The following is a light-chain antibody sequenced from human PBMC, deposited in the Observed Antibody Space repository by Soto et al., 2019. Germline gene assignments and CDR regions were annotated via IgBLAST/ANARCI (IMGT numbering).Light chain of an antibody. J-gene: IGLJ1*01. CDR3: SSYAGDATFG. Sequence: QSALTQPASVSGSPGQSITITCTGTSSDVGAYNLVSWYQQHPGKAPNAKIYDVNKRPSGVSNRFSGSKSGNTASLTISGRQAEGEADYYGSSYAGDATFGFGTGTKVTV. CDR2: DVN. CDR1: SSDVGAYNL. V-gene: IGLV2-23*02.